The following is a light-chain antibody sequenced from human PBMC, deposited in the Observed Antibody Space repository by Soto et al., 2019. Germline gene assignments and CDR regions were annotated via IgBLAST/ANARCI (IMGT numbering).Light chain of an antibody. V-gene: IGKV2-30*01. CDR3: MRGTHWPWT. Sequence: DVVMIQSPLSLPVTLGQPASISCRSSQSLLSSDGNTYLNWFQQRPGQSPRRLIYKVSNRDSGVPDRFSGSGSGTDFTLKISRVEAEDVGVYYCMRGTHWPWTFGQGTKVEIK. CDR2: KVS. CDR1: QSLLSSDGNTY. J-gene: IGKJ1*01.